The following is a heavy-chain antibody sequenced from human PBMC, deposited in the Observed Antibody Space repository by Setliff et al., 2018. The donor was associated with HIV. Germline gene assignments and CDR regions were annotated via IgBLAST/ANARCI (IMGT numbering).Heavy chain of an antibody. J-gene: IGHJ5*02. CDR1: GGSLGTFH. V-gene: IGHV4-59*08. Sequence: SETLSLTCTVSGGSLGTFHWTWLRQAPGKGLEWLGHIYDVGVTNYNPSLKNRVTISLDASQTRCSLTLASVTATDTAVYFCAKRRGSGTLYDAFDPWGQGILVTVSS. CDR3: AKRRGSGTLYDAFDP. D-gene: IGHD3-10*01. CDR2: IYDVGVT.